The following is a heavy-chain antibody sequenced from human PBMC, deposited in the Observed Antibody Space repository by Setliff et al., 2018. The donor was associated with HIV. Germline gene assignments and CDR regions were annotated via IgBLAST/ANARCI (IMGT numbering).Heavy chain of an antibody. CDR3: AKPGRDSSGSFFDY. CDR2: IRCNSGNI. J-gene: IGHJ4*02. V-gene: IGHV3-9*01. Sequence: SGGSLRLSCTASGFKFGDYAMHWVRQVPGKGLEWVAGIRCNSGNIGYGDSVKGRFTISRDNSKNTLYLQMNSLRAEDTAVYYCAKPGRDSSGSFFDYWGQGTLVTVSS. CDR1: GFKFGDYA. D-gene: IGHD3-22*01.